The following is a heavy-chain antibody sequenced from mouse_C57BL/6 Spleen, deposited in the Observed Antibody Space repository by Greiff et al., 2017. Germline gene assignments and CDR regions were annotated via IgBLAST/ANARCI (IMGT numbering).Heavy chain of an antibody. Sequence: VKVVESGPGLVAPSQSLSITCTVSGFSLTSYGVDWVRQSPGKGLEWLGVIWGVGSTNYNSALKSRLSISKDNSKSQVFLKMNSLQTDDTAMYYCASIYYDYSAWFAYWGQGTLVTVSA. V-gene: IGHV2-6*01. CDR1: GFSLTSYG. CDR3: ASIYYDYSAWFAY. CDR2: IWGVGST. D-gene: IGHD2-4*01. J-gene: IGHJ3*01.